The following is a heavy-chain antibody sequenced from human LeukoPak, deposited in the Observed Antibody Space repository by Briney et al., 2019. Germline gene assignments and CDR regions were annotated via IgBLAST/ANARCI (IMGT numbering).Heavy chain of an antibody. CDR1: VSSGLTRW. D-gene: IGHD1-26*01. CDR2: IKEDGSDK. CDR3: ASAAGWEFGY. J-gene: IGHJ4*02. Sequence: GGSLRLSCVASVSSGLTRWMSWVRQAPGKGLEWVAIIKEDGSDKYYVDSVKGRFTISRDNAKNSVYLQMNSLRVEDTAVYYCASAAGWEFGYWGQGTLVTVSS. V-gene: IGHV3-7*01.